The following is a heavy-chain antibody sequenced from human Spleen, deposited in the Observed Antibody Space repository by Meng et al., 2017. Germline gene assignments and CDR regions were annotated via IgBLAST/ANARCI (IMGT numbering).Heavy chain of an antibody. J-gene: IGHJ4*02. D-gene: IGHD5-24*01. V-gene: IGHV3-7*01. Sequence: LSLTCVVSGLSFSSYEMNWVRQAPGKGLEWVANIKQDGSEKYYVDSVKGRFTISRDNAKNSLYLQMNSLKAEDTAVYYCARDGYNGLGADYWGQGTLVTVSS. CDR2: IKQDGSEK. CDR3: ARDGYNGLGADY. CDR1: GLSFSSYE.